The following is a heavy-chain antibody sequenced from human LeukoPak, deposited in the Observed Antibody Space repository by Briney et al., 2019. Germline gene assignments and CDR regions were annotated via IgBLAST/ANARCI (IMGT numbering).Heavy chain of an antibody. CDR2: IDPSDSYT. V-gene: IGHV5-10-1*01. J-gene: IGHJ6*02. Sequence: GESLKISCKGSGYSFTSYWISWVRQMPGKGLEWMGRIDPSDSYTNYSPSFQGHVTISADKSISTAYLQWSSLKASDTAMYYCARRGITMVRGPDYYYSMDVWGQGTTVTVSS. D-gene: IGHD3-10*01. CDR1: GYSFTSYW. CDR3: ARRGITMVRGPDYYYSMDV.